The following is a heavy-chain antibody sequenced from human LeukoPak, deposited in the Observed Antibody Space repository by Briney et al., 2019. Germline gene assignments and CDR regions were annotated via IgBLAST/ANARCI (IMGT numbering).Heavy chain of an antibody. V-gene: IGHV4-39*01. D-gene: IGHD6-13*01. CDR1: GGSISSSSYY. J-gene: IGHJ5*02. CDR2: IYYSGST. Sequence: SETLSLTCTVSGGSISSSSYYWGWIRQPPGNGLECIGSIYYSGSTYYNPSLKSRVTISVDTSKNQFSLKLSSVTAADTAVYYCARPSSSIAAAGGWFDPWGQGTLVTVSS. CDR3: ARPSSSIAAAGGWFDP.